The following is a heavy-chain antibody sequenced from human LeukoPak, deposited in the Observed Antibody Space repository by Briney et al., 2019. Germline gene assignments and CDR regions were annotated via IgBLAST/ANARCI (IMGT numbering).Heavy chain of an antibody. D-gene: IGHD2-2*01. Sequence: GGSLRLSCAASGFTFSSYAMSWVRQAPGKGLEWVSAISGSGGSTYYADSVKGRLTISRDNSKNTLYLQMNSLRAEDTAVYYCAKNRLLLDYFDYWGQGTLVTVSS. CDR2: ISGSGGST. V-gene: IGHV3-23*01. CDR1: GFTFSSYA. J-gene: IGHJ4*02. CDR3: AKNRLLLDYFDY.